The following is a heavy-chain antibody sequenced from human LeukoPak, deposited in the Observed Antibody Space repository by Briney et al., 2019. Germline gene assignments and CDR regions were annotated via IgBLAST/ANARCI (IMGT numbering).Heavy chain of an antibody. CDR3: AKDDRIQTRRYSYNY. Sequence: PGGSLRLSCAASGFTFSSYEMNWVRQAPGKGLEWVSYISSSGSTIYYADSVQGRFTISRDNAKNSLYLQMNSLRAEDTAVYYCAKDDRIQTRRYSYNYWGQGTLVTVSS. J-gene: IGHJ4*02. CDR2: ISSSGSTI. V-gene: IGHV3-48*03. D-gene: IGHD5-18*01. CDR1: GFTFSSYE.